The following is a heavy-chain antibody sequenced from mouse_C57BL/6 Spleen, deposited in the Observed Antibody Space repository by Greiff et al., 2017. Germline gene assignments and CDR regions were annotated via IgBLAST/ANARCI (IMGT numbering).Heavy chain of an antibody. V-gene: IGHV1-69*01. CDR2: IDPSDSYT. CDR3: ARGGGPYYFDD. CDR1: GYTFTSYW. J-gene: IGHJ2*01. Sequence: QVQLQQPGAELVMPGASVKLSCKASGYTFTSYWMHWVKQRPGQGLEWIGEIDPSDSYTNYNQKFKGKSTLTVDKSSSTAYMQLSSLTSEYSAVYYCARGGGPYYFDDWGQGTTLTVSS.